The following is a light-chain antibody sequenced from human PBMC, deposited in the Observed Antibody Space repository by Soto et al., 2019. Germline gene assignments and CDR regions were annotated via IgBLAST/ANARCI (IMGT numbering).Light chain of an antibody. V-gene: IGKV1-33*01. J-gene: IGKJ4*01. Sequence: DIQMTQSPSSLSASVGDRVTITCQASQDISNYLNWYQQKPGKAPKLLIYDASNLETGVPSRFSGSGSGTDFTFTISSPQPEDIATYYCQQSGTFGGGTKVEIK. CDR3: QQSGT. CDR1: QDISNY. CDR2: DAS.